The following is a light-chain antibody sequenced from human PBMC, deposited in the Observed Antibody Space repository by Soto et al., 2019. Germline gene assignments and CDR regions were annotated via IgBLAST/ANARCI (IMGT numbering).Light chain of an antibody. CDR1: RSVSSN. CDR3: QQYNNWPWT. CDR2: DAS. J-gene: IGKJ1*01. Sequence: IVMTQSPATLSVSPGERATLSCRASRSVSSNLAWYQQIPGQAPRLLIYDASTRATGVPARFSGVGSGTEFTLTISSLQSEHFAIYYCQQYNNWPWTFGQGTKVDIK. V-gene: IGKV3-15*01.